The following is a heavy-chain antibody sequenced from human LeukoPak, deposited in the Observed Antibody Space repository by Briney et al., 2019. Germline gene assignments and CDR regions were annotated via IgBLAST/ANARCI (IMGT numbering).Heavy chain of an antibody. V-gene: IGHV1-69*04. CDR2: IVPILGIA. D-gene: IGHD6-13*01. Sequence: ASVKVSCKASGGTFSSYAISWVRQALGQGLEWMGRIVPILGIANYAQKFQGRVTITADKSTSTAYMELSSLRSEDTAVYYCARDRTLGIAAAHEGSPDPWGQGTLVTVSS. CDR1: GGTFSSYA. J-gene: IGHJ5*02. CDR3: ARDRTLGIAAAHEGSPDP.